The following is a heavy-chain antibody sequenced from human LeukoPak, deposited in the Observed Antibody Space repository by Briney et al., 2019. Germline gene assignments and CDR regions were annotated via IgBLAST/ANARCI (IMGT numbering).Heavy chain of an antibody. J-gene: IGHJ4*02. CDR3: ATNHLWFGELFFFDY. V-gene: IGHV3-64*02. CDR2: IYNTGDST. CDR1: GFTFGNYA. Sequence: PGGSLRLSCAASGFTFGNYAMHWVRQAPGKGLEYVSAIYNTGDSTYYADSVKGRFIISRDNAKNSLYLQMNSLRAEDTAVYYCATNHLWFGELFFFDYWGQGTLVTVSS. D-gene: IGHD3-10*01.